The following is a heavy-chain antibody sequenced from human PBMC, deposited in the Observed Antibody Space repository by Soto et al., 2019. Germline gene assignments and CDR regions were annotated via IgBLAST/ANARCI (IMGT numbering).Heavy chain of an antibody. D-gene: IGHD3-10*01. CDR1: GGSFSGYQ. V-gene: IGHV4-34*01. Sequence: QVQLQQWGAGLLKPSETLSLTCAVYGGSFSGYQWTGIRHTPGKGLEWIGEINDSGNINYNPSLKSRVTIFLDTPKKQISLKLSSVTAADTAVYYCARGLILCFGELSRRGGYYYYMDVWGEGTTVIVSS. J-gene: IGHJ6*03. CDR3: ARGLILCFGELSRRGGYYYYMDV. CDR2: INDSGNI.